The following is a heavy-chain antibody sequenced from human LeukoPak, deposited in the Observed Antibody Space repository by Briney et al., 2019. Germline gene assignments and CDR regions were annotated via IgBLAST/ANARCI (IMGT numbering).Heavy chain of an antibody. CDR3: AKDLVEDNGWYIVVAFDY. CDR2: ISGSGGST. J-gene: IGHJ4*02. Sequence: PGGSLRLSCAASGFTFSSYAMSWVRQAPGKGLEWVSAISGSGGSTYYADSVKGRFTISRDNSKNTLYLQMNSLRAEDTAVYYCAKDLVEDNGWYIVVAFDYWGQGTLVTVSS. V-gene: IGHV3-23*01. D-gene: IGHD6-19*01. CDR1: GFTFSSYA.